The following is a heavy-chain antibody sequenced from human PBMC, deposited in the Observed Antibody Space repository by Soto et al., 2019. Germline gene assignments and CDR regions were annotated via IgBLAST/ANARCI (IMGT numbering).Heavy chain of an antibody. J-gene: IGHJ6*02. CDR2: IYYSGST. D-gene: IGHD1-1*01. V-gene: IGHV4-39*01. CDR1: GGSISSSSYY. CDR3: ARHWGNWNYYYYGMDV. Sequence: SETLSLRCTVAGGSISSSSYYWGWIRQPPGKGLEWIGSIYYSGSTYYNPSLKSRVTISVDTSKNQFSLKLSSVTAADTAVYYCARHWGNWNYYYYGMDVWGQGTTVTVSS.